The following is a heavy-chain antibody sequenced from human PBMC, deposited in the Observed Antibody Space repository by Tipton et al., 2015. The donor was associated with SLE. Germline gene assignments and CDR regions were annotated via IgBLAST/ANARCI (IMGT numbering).Heavy chain of an antibody. V-gene: IGHV4-39*07. J-gene: IGHJ6*02. CDR1: GGSISSSRYY. CDR3: AREASYPFGMDV. D-gene: IGHD1-26*01. Sequence: TLSLTCTVSGGSISSSRYYWGWIRQPPGKGLEWIGSIYYSGSTYYNPSLKSRVTISVDTSKNQFSLKLSSVTAADTAVYYCAREASYPFGMDVWGQGTTVTVSS. CDR2: IYYSGST.